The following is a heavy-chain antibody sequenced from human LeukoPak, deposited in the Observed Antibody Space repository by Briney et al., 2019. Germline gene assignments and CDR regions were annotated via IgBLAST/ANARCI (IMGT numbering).Heavy chain of an antibody. V-gene: IGHV4-34*01. J-gene: IGHJ4*02. CDR1: GGSFSGYY. CDR3: ARFSAAPLGRAYFDY. D-gene: IGHD7-27*01. CDR2: INHSGST. Sequence: SETLSLTCAVYGGSFSGYYWSWIRQPPGKGLEWIGEINHSGSTNYNPSLKSRVTISVDTSKNQSSLKLSSVTAADTAVYYCARFSAAPLGRAYFDYWGQGTLVTVSS.